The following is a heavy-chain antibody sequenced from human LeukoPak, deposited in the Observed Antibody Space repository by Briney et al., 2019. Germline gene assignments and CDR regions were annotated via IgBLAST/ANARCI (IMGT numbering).Heavy chain of an antibody. J-gene: IGHJ3*02. CDR3: ARVWGDAFNI. CDR1: GGSVSSGDCC. D-gene: IGHD3-16*01. CDR2: IYYSGST. V-gene: IGHV4-61*08. Sequence: SETLSLTCTVSGGSVSSGDCCWSWIRQPPGKGLEWIGCIYYSGSTNYNPSLKSRVTVSVDTSKNQFSLRLSSVTAADTAVYYCARVWGDAFNIWGQGTMVTVSS.